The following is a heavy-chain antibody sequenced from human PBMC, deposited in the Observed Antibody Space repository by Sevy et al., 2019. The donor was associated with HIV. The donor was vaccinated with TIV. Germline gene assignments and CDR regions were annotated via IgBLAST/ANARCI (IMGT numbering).Heavy chain of an antibody. Sequence: GGSLRLSCAASGFTFSSYGMHWVRQAPGKGLEWVAVISYDGSNKYYADSVKGRFTITRDNSKNTQYLQMNSLSAEDTAVYYCAKDLMYYYDSSGFDYWGQGTLVTVSS. CDR2: ISYDGSNK. V-gene: IGHV3-30*18. J-gene: IGHJ4*02. CDR3: AKDLMYYYDSSGFDY. CDR1: GFTFSSYG. D-gene: IGHD3-22*01.